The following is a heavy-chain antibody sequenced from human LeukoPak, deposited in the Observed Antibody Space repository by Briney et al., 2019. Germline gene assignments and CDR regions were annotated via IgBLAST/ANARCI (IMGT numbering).Heavy chain of an antibody. V-gene: IGHV4-4*07. D-gene: IGHD1-26*01. CDR2: IYISGST. J-gene: IGHJ4*02. CDR3: ARAPIMGVTPFDY. CDR1: GGSISGYY. Sequence: PSETLSLTCIVSGGSISGYYWSWIRQPAGKGLEWIGRIYISGSTNYNPSLKSRVTMSVDMSKNQSSLKLSSVTAADTAVYYCARAPIMGVTPFDYWGQGTLVTVSS.